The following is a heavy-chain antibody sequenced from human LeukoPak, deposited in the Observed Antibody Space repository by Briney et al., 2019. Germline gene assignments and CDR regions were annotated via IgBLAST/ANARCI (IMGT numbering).Heavy chain of an antibody. V-gene: IGHV1-69*05. CDR1: GGTFSRYA. Sequence: SVKVSCKASGGTFSRYAISWVRQAPGQGLKWMGGIIPIFGTANYAQKFQGRVTITTDESTSTAYMELSSLRSEDTAVYYCASQVVVPAATGYYYYYYMDVWGKGTTVTVSS. J-gene: IGHJ6*03. CDR2: IIPIFGTA. D-gene: IGHD2-2*01. CDR3: ASQVVVPAATGYYYYYYMDV.